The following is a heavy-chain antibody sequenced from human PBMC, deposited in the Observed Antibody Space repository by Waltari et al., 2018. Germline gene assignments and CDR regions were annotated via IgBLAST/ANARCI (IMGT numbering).Heavy chain of an antibody. V-gene: IGHV4-59*01. D-gene: IGHD1-26*01. Sequence: QVQLQQSGPGLVKPSETLSLTCTVSGGSISRYYWSWIRQPPGKGLAWIGYIYYSGTTNYNPSLKSRVTISMDTSKNQFSLTLRSVTAADTAVYYCATATSYYVLDYWGQGTLVTVSS. CDR3: ATATSYYVLDY. CDR1: GGSISRYY. J-gene: IGHJ4*02. CDR2: IYYSGTT.